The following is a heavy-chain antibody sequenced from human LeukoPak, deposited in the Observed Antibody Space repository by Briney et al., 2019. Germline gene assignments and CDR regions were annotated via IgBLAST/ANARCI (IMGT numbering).Heavy chain of an antibody. V-gene: IGHV3-7*03. CDR2: IKPDGTTK. D-gene: IGHD6-13*01. CDR3: ARSIPYGTTWYGRSDY. Sequence: GGSLRLSCAASGFPFSSYSMTWVRQAPGKGLEWVANIKPDGTTKFYVDSVKGRFTISRDNALNSLYLQMNSLRAEDTAIYYCARSIPYGTTWYGRSDYWGQGTLVTVPS. J-gene: IGHJ4*02. CDR1: GFPFSSYS.